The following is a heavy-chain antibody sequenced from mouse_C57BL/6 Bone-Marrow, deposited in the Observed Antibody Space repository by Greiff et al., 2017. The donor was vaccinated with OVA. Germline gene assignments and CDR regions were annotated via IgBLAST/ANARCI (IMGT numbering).Heavy chain of an antibody. CDR1: GYTFTGYW. CDR2: ILPGSGST. Sequence: QVQLQQSGAELMKPGASVKLSCKATGYTFTGYWIEWVKQRPGHGLEWIGEILPGSGSTNYNAKFKGKAPFTADTSSNTAYMQLSRLTTEDSAIYYCARLGDYFDDWGQGTTLTVSS. CDR3: ARLGDYFDD. J-gene: IGHJ2*01. D-gene: IGHD4-1*01. V-gene: IGHV1-9*01.